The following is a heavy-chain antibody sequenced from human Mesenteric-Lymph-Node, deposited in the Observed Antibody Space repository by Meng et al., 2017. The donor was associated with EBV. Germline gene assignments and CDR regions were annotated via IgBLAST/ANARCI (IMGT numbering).Heavy chain of an antibody. CDR2: MNPNSGNT. J-gene: IGHJ4*02. V-gene: IGHV1-8*01. Sequence: VPLVESGAEVKKPGGSVKVACKASGYTFINYDINWVRQAPGRGLEWMGWMNPNSGNTAYAQKFQGRVSMTRSTSITTAYMELTGLRSDDTAVYYCVRAFYGGNSDFWGQGTLVTVSS. CDR1: GYTFINYD. D-gene: IGHD4-23*01. CDR3: VRAFYGGNSDF.